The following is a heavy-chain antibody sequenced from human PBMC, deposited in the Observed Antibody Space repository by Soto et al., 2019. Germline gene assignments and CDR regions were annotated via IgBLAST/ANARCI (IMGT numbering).Heavy chain of an antibody. CDR3: ARDGRWVDLVATTLGNWFDP. Sequence: QVQLVQSGAEVKKPGSSVKVSCKASGGTFSSYAISWVRQAPGQGLEWMGGIIPIFGTANYAQKFQGRVTITADESTSTAYMEMSSLRSEDTAVYYCARDGRWVDLVATTLGNWFDPWGQGTLVTVSS. V-gene: IGHV1-69*01. D-gene: IGHD5-12*01. CDR2: IIPIFGTA. J-gene: IGHJ5*02. CDR1: GGTFSSYA.